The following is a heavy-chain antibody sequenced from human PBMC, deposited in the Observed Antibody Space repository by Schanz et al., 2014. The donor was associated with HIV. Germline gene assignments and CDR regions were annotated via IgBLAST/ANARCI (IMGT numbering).Heavy chain of an antibody. CDR2: ISGGGGKT. V-gene: IGHV3-23*01. Sequence: EVQLLASGGGLVKPGGSLRLSCEVSGFTFSDYSMNWVRQAPGKGLEWVSIISGGGGKTYYADSVKGRFTISRDSSKNTLYLQMNSLRAEDTAIYYCARSPDWAGTDAFDIWGQGTMVTVSS. J-gene: IGHJ3*02. D-gene: IGHD6-19*01. CDR3: ARSPDWAGTDAFDI. CDR1: GFTFSDYS.